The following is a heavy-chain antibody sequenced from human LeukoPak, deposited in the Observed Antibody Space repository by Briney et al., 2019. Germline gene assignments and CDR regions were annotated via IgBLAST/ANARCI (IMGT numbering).Heavy chain of an antibody. V-gene: IGHV1-18*01. CDR2: ISVYNVNT. J-gene: IGHJ4*02. Sequence: ASVKVSCKASDYTFTSYGISWVRQAPGQGLEWMGWISVYNVNTNYAQKLQGRVTMTTDTSTSTVYMELRSLRSDDTAVYYCARDYSGYDGFDYWGQGTLVTVSS. CDR1: DYTFTSYG. D-gene: IGHD5-12*01. CDR3: ARDYSGYDGFDY.